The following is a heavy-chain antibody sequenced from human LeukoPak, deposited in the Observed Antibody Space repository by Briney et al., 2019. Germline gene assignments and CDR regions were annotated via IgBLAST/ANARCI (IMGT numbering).Heavy chain of an antibody. CDR2: INHSGST. Sequence: SETLSLTCAVYGGSFSGYYWSWIRQPPGKGLEWNGEINHSGSTNYNPSLRSRVTISVDTSKNQFSLKLSSVTAADTAVYYCARARYCSSTSCPFDAFDIWGQGTMVTVSS. V-gene: IGHV4-34*01. D-gene: IGHD2-2*01. J-gene: IGHJ3*02. CDR1: GGSFSGYY. CDR3: ARARYCSSTSCPFDAFDI.